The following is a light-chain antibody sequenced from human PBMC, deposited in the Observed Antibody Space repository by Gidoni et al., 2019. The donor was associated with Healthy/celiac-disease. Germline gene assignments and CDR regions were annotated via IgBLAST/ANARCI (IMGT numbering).Light chain of an antibody. V-gene: IGKV1-5*03. J-gene: IGKJ1*01. Sequence: IQMNQFPSTPSASVGDRVTIPCRASQSISSWLAWYQQKPGKAPKLLIYEASSFESGVPSRFSGSGSGTEFTLTISSLQPDDFATYYCQQYNSYAWTFGQGTKVEIK. CDR2: EAS. CDR1: QSISSW. CDR3: QQYNSYAWT.